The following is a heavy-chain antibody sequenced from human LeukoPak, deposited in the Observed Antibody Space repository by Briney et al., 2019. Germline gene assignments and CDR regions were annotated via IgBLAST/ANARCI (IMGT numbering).Heavy chain of an antibody. V-gene: IGHV3-23*01. CDR2: ISGSDGST. CDR3: AKDGGYYDFDS. Sequence: GVLRLSCAASGFTFSSYGMSWVRQAPGKGLEWVSVISGSDGSTYYADSVKGRFTISRDSSKNTLCLQMYSLRVEDTAVYYCAKDGGYYDFDSWGQGTLVTVSS. D-gene: IGHD5-12*01. CDR1: GFTFSSYG. J-gene: IGHJ4*02.